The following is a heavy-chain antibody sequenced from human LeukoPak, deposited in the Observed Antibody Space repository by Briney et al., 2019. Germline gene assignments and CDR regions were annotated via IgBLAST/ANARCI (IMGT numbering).Heavy chain of an antibody. CDR3: ARRGYHDSSGYDY. CDR1: GFTVSGNY. CDR2: IYSGGTT. J-gene: IGHJ4*02. D-gene: IGHD3-22*01. Sequence: PGGSLRLSCAVSGFTVSGNYMSWVRQAPGKGLEWVSLIYSGGTTYYADSVKGRFTISRDNAKNSVFLQMNNLRVEDTAIYYCARRGYHDSSGYDYWGQGTPVTVSS. V-gene: IGHV3-53*01.